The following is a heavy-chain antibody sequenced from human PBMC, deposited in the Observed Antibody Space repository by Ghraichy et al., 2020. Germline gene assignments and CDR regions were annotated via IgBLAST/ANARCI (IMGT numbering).Heavy chain of an antibody. J-gene: IGHJ6*02. CDR3: AHGASSGWSYSCRLDV. Sequence: SGPTLVKPTQTLTLTCTFSGFSLSTSGVGVGWIRQPPGKALEWLGIIYWNDDKRYSPSLKSRLTITKDSSKHQVVLTMTNMDPVDTATYYCAHGASSGWSYSCRLDVWGQGTTVTVSS. V-gene: IGHV2-5*01. CDR1: GFSLSTSGVG. CDR2: IYWNDDK. D-gene: IGHD6-19*01.